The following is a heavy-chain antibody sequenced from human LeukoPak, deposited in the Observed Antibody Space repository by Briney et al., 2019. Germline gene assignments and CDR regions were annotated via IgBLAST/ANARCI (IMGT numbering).Heavy chain of an antibody. CDR3: ACTNEVSGRMDV. V-gene: IGHV1-8*01. J-gene: IGHJ6*03. D-gene: IGHD2-8*01. CDR1: GYTFTSYD. Sequence: ASVNVSCKASGYTFTSYDINWVRQATGQGLEWMGWMNPNSGNTGYAQKFQGRVTMTRNTSISTAYMELSSLRSEDTAVYYCACTNEVSGRMDVWGKGTTVTISS. CDR2: MNPNSGNT.